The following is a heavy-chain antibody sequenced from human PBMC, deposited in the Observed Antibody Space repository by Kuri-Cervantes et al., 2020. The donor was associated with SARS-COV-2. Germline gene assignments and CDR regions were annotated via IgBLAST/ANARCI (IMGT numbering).Heavy chain of an antibody. CDR3: AREAGYCSSTSCFYYYYYMDV. CDR2: IYYSGST. J-gene: IGHJ6*03. CDR1: GGSISSSSYY. Sequence: GSLRLSCTVSGGSISSSSYYWGWIRQPPGKGLEWIGSIYYSGSTYYNPSLKSRVTISVDTSKNQFSLKLSSVTAADTAVYYCAREAGYCSSTSCFYYYYYMDVWGKGTTVTVSS. V-gene: IGHV4-39*07. D-gene: IGHD2-2*01.